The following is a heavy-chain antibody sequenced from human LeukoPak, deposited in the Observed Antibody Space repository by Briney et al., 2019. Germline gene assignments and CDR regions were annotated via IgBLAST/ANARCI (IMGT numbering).Heavy chain of an antibody. D-gene: IGHD2-21*02. V-gene: IGHV3-48*03. CDR1: GFPVNKYE. CDR3: VRGRLLRSTKHFDS. Sequence: GSLRLSCAASGFPVNKYEIHWVRQAPGKGLEWISYVDAGATSTNYADSVWGRFTLSRDNAQNSVHLQMNSLRDEDTAVYYRVRGRLLRSTKHFDSWGQGALVTVSS. CDR2: VDAGATST. J-gene: IGHJ4*02.